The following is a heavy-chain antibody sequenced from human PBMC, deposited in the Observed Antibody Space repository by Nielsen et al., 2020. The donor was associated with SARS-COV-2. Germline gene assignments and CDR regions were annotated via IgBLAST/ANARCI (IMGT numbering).Heavy chain of an antibody. Sequence: SVKVSCKASGGTFSSYAISWVRQAPGQGLEWMGGIIPIFGTANYAQKFQGRVTITADKSTSTAYMELSSLRSEDTAVYYCARDPPQIAAAAPAGGYYGMDVWGQGTTVTVPS. D-gene: IGHD6-13*01. CDR1: GGTFSSYA. V-gene: IGHV1-69*06. CDR2: IIPIFGTA. J-gene: IGHJ6*02. CDR3: ARDPPQIAAAAPAGGYYGMDV.